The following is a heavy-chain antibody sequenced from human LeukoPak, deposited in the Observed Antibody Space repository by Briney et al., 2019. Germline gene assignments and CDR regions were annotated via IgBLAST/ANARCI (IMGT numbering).Heavy chain of an antibody. V-gene: IGHV3-53*01. D-gene: IGHD6-6*01. CDR2: IYSGGST. J-gene: IGHJ3*02. CDR1: GFTVSSNY. CDR3: ASKTYNSASAFDI. Sequence: GGSLRLSCAASGFTVSSNYMSWVRQAPGKGLEWVSVIYSGGSTHYADSVKGRFTISRDNSKNTLYLQMNSLRAEDTAVYYCASKTYNSASAFDIWGQGTMVTVSS.